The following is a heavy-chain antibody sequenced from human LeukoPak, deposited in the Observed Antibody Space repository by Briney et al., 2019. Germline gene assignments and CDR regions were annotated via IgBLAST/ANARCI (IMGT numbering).Heavy chain of an antibody. J-gene: IGHJ5*02. CDR3: ARAIRGYGSGSYYNGNWFDP. CDR2: IYYSGST. V-gene: IGHV4-39*07. CDR1: GGSISSSSYY. D-gene: IGHD3-10*01. Sequence: PSETLSLTCTVSGGSISSSSYYWGWIRQPPGKGLEWIGSIYYSGSTYYNPSLKSRVTISVDTSKNQFSLKLSSVTAADTAVYYCARAIRGYGSGSYYNGNWFDPWGQGTLVTVSS.